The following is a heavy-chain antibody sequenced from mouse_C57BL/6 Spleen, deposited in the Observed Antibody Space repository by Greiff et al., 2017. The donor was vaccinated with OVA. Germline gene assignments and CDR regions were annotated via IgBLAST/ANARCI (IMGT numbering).Heavy chain of an antibody. D-gene: IGHD3-2*02. Sequence: EVQLQESETVLARPGASVKMSCKTSGYTFTSYWMHWVKQRPGQGLEWIGAIYPGNSDTSYNQKFKGKAKLTAVTSASTAYMELSSLTNEDSAVYYCTRYDSSGYVDYYAMDYWGQGTSVTVSS. J-gene: IGHJ4*01. CDR3: TRYDSSGYVDYYAMDY. CDR2: IYPGNSDT. CDR1: GYTFTSYW. V-gene: IGHV1-5*01.